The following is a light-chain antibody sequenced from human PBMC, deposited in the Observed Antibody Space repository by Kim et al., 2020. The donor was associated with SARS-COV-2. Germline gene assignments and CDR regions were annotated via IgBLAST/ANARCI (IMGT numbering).Light chain of an antibody. CDR3: LQDYNYPWT. Sequence: ASVGARVTITCRAGQNIRNDLGWYQQKLGKAPKLLIYGASTLQSGVPSRFSGSGSGTDFTLTISSLQPEDFATYYCLQDYNYPWTFGQGTKVDIK. V-gene: IGKV1-6*01. CDR1: QNIRND. CDR2: GAS. J-gene: IGKJ1*01.